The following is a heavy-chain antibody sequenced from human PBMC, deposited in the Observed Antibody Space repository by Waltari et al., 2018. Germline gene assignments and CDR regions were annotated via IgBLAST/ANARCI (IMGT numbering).Heavy chain of an antibody. Sequence: QVQLVQSGAEVKKPGASVKVSCKASGYTFNGYYMHWVRQAPGQGLEWMGWINPNSGGTNYAQKFQGRVTMTRDTSISTAYMELSRLRSDDTAVYYCARGQPAYGSGSYLPNYWGQGTLVTVSS. CDR3: ARGQPAYGSGSYLPNY. CDR2: INPNSGGT. D-gene: IGHD3-10*01. V-gene: IGHV1-2*02. J-gene: IGHJ4*02. CDR1: GYTFNGYY.